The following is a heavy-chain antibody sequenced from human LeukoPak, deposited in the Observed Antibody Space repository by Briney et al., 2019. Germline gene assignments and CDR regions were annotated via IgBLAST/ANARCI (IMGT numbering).Heavy chain of an antibody. CDR1: GGSFSGYY. CDR3: ARDRGGISQFDY. CDR2: INHSGST. D-gene: IGHD3-10*01. V-gene: IGHV4-34*01. J-gene: IGHJ4*02. Sequence: SETLSLTCAVYGGSFSGYYWSWIRQPPGKGLEWIGEINHSGSTNYNPSLKSRVTISVDTSKNQFSLKLSSVTAADTAVYYCARDRGGISQFDYWGQGTLVTVSS.